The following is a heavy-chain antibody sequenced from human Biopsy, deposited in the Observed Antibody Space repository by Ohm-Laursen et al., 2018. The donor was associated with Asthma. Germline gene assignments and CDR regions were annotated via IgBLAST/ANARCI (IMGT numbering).Heavy chain of an antibody. D-gene: IGHD3-10*01. V-gene: IGHV1-46*01. Sequence: SVKVSCKASGDSLSNYAISWVRQAPGQGLEWMGIINPSGGSTSYAQKFQGRVTMTRDTSTSTVYMELSSLRSEDTAVYYCARVSITPGAFDIWGQGTMVTVSS. J-gene: IGHJ3*02. CDR3: ARVSITPGAFDI. CDR2: INPSGGST. CDR1: GDSLSNYA.